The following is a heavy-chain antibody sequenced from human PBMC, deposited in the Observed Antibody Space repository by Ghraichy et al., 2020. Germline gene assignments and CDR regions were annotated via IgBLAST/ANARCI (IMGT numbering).Heavy chain of an antibody. D-gene: IGHD7-27*01. J-gene: IGHJ4*02. CDR1: GGSFSGYY. CDR3: ARGERGMGLSRLDY. Sequence: LSLTCAVYGGSFSGYYWTWIRQPPGKGLEWIGEINVSVHANFNPSLKSRVTISVDTSKNQFSLNLTSVTAADTAVYFWARGERGMGLSRLDYWGQGPLVTVSS. CDR2: INVSVHA. V-gene: IGHV4-34*01.